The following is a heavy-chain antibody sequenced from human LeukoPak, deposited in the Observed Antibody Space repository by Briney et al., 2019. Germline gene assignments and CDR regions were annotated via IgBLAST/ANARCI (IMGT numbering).Heavy chain of an antibody. CDR3: ARPEAVADDNWFDP. CDR1: GFTFSSYA. D-gene: IGHD6-19*01. Sequence: GGSLRLSCAASGFTFSSYAMHWVRQAPGKGLEWVAVISYDGSNKYYADSVKGRFTNSRDNSKNTLYLQMNSLRAEDTAVYYCARPEAVADDNWFDPWGQGTLVTVSS. CDR2: ISYDGSNK. J-gene: IGHJ5*02. V-gene: IGHV3-30-3*01.